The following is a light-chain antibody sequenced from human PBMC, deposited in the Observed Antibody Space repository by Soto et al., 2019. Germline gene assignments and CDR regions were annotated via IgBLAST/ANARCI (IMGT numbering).Light chain of an antibody. CDR2: EVN. J-gene: IGLJ1*01. CDR3: FSYAGAGTFV. CDR1: SSDVGSYNL. V-gene: IGLV2-23*02. Sequence: QSVLTQPASVSGSPGQSITISCTGTSSDVGSYNLVSWFQQHPGKAPKLFISEVNRRPSGVSDRLSGSKSANTASLTISGLQAEDEADYYCFSYAGAGTFVFGTGTKLTVL.